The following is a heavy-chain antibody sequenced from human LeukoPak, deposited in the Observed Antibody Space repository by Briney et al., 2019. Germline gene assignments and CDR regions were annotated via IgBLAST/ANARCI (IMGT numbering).Heavy chain of an antibody. CDR3: AREGAARPRYDYYYYMDV. J-gene: IGHJ6*03. CDR2: IYYSGST. CDR1: GGSISNHY. Sequence: SETLSLTCTVSGGSISNHYWSWIRQPPGKGLEWIGYIYYSGSTNYNPSLKSRVTISVDTSKNQFSLKLSSVTAADTAVYYCAREGAARPRYDYYYYMDVWGKGTTVTVSS. D-gene: IGHD6-6*01. V-gene: IGHV4-59*11.